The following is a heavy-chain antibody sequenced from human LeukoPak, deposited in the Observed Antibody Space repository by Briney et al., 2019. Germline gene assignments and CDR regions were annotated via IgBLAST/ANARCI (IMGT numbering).Heavy chain of an antibody. V-gene: IGHV4-59*08. Sequence: ASETLSLTCTVSGGSISSYYWSWIRQPPGKGLEWIGYIYYSGSTNYNPSLKSRVTISVDTSKNQFSLKLSSVTAADTAVYYCASQTTGYDILTGYQYYYFDYWGQGTLVTVSS. CDR3: ASQTTGYDILTGYQYYYFDY. D-gene: IGHD3-9*01. J-gene: IGHJ4*02. CDR1: GGSISSYY. CDR2: IYYSGST.